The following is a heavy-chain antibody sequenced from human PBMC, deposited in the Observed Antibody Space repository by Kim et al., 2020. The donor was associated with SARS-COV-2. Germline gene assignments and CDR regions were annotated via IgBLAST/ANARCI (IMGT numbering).Heavy chain of an antibody. D-gene: IGHD2-15*01. V-gene: IGHV4-34*01. Sequence: SETLSLTCAVYGGSFSGYYWSWIRQPPGKGLEWIGEINHSGSTNYNPSLKSRVTISVDTSKNQFSLQLSSVTAADTAVYYCARRNTPMGFDPWGQGTRVTVSS. CDR2: INHSGST. J-gene: IGHJ5*02. CDR1: GGSFSGYY. CDR3: ARRNTPMGFDP.